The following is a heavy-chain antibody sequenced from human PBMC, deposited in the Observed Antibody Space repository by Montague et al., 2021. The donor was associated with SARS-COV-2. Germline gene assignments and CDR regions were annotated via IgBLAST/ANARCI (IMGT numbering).Heavy chain of an antibody. V-gene: IGHV3-7*02. CDR1: GFTFSSYL. CDR2: INQDGSEN. J-gene: IGHJ4*02. CDR3: ARSRQYYDFCTGYYDY. Sequence: SLRLSCAASGFTFSSYLMSWVRQAPGKGLEWVANINQDGSENYYVDSVKGRITISRDNAKNPLYLQMNIMRAEDTAVYYCARSRQYYDFCTGYYDYWGQGTLVTVSS. D-gene: IGHD3-3*01.